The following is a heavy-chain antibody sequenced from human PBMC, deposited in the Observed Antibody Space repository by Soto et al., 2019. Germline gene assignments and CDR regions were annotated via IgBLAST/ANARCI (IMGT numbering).Heavy chain of an antibody. J-gene: IGHJ5*02. CDR2: ISGSGGST. Sequence: EVQLLESGGGLVQPGGSLRLSCAASGFTFSSYAMSWVPQAPGKGLEWVSAISGSGGSTYYADSVKGRFSISRDNSKNTLYLQMNSLRAEDTAVYYCAKDSAPLTILPNWFDPWGQGTLVTVSS. CDR1: GFTFSSYA. V-gene: IGHV3-23*01. CDR3: AKDSAPLTILPNWFDP. D-gene: IGHD3-10*01.